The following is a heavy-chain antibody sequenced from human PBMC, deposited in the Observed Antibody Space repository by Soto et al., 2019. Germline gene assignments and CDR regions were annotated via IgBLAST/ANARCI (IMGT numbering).Heavy chain of an antibody. CDR2: IYYSGNT. V-gene: IGHV4-39*01. J-gene: IGHJ4*02. CDR1: GGSISSTSYY. D-gene: IGHD4-17*01. CDR3: ARIAACGDGPGDC. Sequence: QLQLQESGPGLVKPSETLSLTCTVSGGSISSTSYYWGWIRQPPGKGLQWIGTIYYSGNTYYNPSLYSRLTISVGTSKTQFSPELSPLPAAGTAVYYCARIAACGDGPGDCWGQGTLGTVSS.